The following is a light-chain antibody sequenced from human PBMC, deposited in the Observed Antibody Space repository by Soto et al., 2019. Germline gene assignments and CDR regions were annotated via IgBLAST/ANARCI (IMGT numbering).Light chain of an antibody. Sequence: DIQMTQSPSTLSASVGDRVTITCRASQSISSWLAWYQQKPGKAPKLLIYDPSSLESGVPSRFSGSGSGTEFTLTISSLQPNDFATYYCQQYNTYLGTFGPGTKVEIK. CDR3: QQYNTYLGT. CDR1: QSISSW. J-gene: IGKJ1*01. V-gene: IGKV1-5*01. CDR2: DPS.